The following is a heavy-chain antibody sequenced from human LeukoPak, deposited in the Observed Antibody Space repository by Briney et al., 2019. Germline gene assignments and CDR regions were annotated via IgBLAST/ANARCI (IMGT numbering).Heavy chain of an antibody. D-gene: IGHD6-19*01. CDR3: ARDAPHSGYSSGWYNY. J-gene: IGHJ4*02. CDR2: INPNSGGT. Sequence: ASVKVSCKASGYTFTGYYMHWVRQAPGQGLEWMGWINPNSGGTNYAQKFQGRVTMTRDTSISTAYMELSRLRSDDTAVYYCARDAPHSGYSSGWYNYWGQGTLVTVSS. CDR1: GYTFTGYY. V-gene: IGHV1-2*02.